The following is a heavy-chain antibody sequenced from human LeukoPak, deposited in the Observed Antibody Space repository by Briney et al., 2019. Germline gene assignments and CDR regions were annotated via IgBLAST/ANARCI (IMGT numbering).Heavy chain of an antibody. CDR1: GFTFSSHG. CDR3: AKGTGKSTLNWFDP. D-gene: IGHD1-14*01. Sequence: GGSLRLSCAASGFTFSSHGMSWVRQAPGKGLEWVSLISWDGDNTYYADSVKGRFTISRDNSKNSLYLQINSLRAEDTALYYCAKGTGKSTLNWFDPWGQGTLVTVSS. J-gene: IGHJ5*02. CDR2: ISWDGDNT. V-gene: IGHV3-43D*04.